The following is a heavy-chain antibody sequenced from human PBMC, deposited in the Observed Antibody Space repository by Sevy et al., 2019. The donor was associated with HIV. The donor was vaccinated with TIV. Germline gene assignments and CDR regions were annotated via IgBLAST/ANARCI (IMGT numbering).Heavy chain of an antibody. CDR1: GGSITSLY. J-gene: IGHJ4*02. V-gene: IGHV4-59*08. CDR2: IYYNGHI. Sequence: SETLSLTCTVSGGSITSLYWNWIRQPPGKGLEWIANIYYNGHINYNPSLKSRVTLSLDPSKNQCSLRLSSVTAADTAMYYCAGENAWGRCYSWGQGTLVTVSS. CDR3: AGENAWGRCYS. D-gene: IGHD1-26*01.